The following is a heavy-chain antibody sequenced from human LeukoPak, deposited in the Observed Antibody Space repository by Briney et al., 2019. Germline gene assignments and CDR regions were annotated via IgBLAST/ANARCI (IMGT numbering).Heavy chain of an antibody. CDR1: GFIVRSNY. J-gene: IGHJ6*03. V-gene: IGHV3-66*02. CDR3: ARGPPYYYYYYMDV. Sequence: GGSLRLSCAASGFIVRSNYMSCVRQAPGKGLEWVSVIYSGGNTYYADSVKGRFTISRDNSKNTLYLQMNSLRPEDTAVYYCARGPPYYYYYYMDVWAKGTRVTVSS. CDR2: IYSGGNT.